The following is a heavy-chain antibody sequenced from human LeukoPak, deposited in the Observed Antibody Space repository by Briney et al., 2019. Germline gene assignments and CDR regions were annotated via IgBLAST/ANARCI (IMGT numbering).Heavy chain of an antibody. Sequence: GASLRLSCPCSGFTFSNYAMSWVRQAAWKGLEWVSAITGSGGNTYYADSVKGRFTISRDNSKNTVFLPMNSLRAEDTAVYYCAKWGDYDVLTGYYVSDYWGQGTLVTVSS. V-gene: IGHV3-23*01. D-gene: IGHD3-9*01. CDR1: GFTFSNYA. CDR3: AKWGDYDVLTGYYVSDY. CDR2: ITGSGGNT. J-gene: IGHJ4*02.